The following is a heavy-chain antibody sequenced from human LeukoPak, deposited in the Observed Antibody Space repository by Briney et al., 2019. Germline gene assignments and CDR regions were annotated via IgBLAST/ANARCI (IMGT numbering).Heavy chain of an antibody. CDR1: GFSFSAYG. D-gene: IGHD6-13*01. V-gene: IGHV3-33*01. Sequence: GGSLRLSCAASGFSFSAYGVHWIRQAPGKGLEWVAVIWYDGSSKDYADSVKGRFTFSRDNSKNTLYLQMNSLTVEDTAVYYCARSQSSSLIDYWGQGTLVTVSS. CDR2: IWYDGSSK. J-gene: IGHJ4*02. CDR3: ARSQSSSLIDY.